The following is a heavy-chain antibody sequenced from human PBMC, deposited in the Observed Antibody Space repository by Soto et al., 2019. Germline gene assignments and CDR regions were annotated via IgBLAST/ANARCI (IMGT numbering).Heavy chain of an antibody. V-gene: IGHV1-18*01. Sequence: QVQLLQSGAEVKKPGASVKVSCKASGYMFNTYGITWVRQAPGQGLEWMGWISVYNGNIDYAQKFEGRVTMTIDTSTSTAYMELKSLTSDDTAVYYCARTYGSGDYVLPFEYCGQGTPVSVSS. D-gene: IGHD3-10*01. CDR1: GYMFNTYG. J-gene: IGHJ4*02. CDR2: ISVYNGNI. CDR3: ARTYGSGDYVLPFEY.